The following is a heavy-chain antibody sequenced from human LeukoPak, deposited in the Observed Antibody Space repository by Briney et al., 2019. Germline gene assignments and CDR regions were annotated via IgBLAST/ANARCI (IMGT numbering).Heavy chain of an antibody. CDR1: GGSISSGDFY. V-gene: IGHV4-30-4*01. D-gene: IGHD3-22*01. CDR2: IYHSGTT. J-gene: IGHJ2*01. Sequence: PSQTLSLTCTVSGGSISSGDFYWPWVRQPPGKGLEWLGYIYHSGTTSYSPSINSRLSLSVDTSKNEFSLRLNSVTAADSAVYYCGRLVTSGLFSALNRYFDLWGRGTLVTVSP. CDR3: GRLVTSGLFSALNRYFDL.